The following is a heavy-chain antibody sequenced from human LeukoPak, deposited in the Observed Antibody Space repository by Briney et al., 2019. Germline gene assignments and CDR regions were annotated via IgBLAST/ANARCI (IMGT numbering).Heavy chain of an antibody. CDR2: IYHSGST. CDR3: ARDGWGSGRQGYFDY. D-gene: IGHD6-25*01. CDR1: GGSIGSGGYY. Sequence: SETLSLTCTVSGGSIGSGGYYWSWIRQPPGKGLEWIGYIYHSGSTYYNPSLKSRVTISVDRSKNQFSLKLSSVTAADTAVYYCARDGWGSGRQGYFDYWGQGTLVTVSS. V-gene: IGHV4-30-2*01. J-gene: IGHJ4*02.